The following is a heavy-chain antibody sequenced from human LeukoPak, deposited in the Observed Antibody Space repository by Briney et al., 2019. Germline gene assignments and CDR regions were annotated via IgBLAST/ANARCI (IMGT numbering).Heavy chain of an antibody. J-gene: IGHJ4*02. CDR2: INPSGGTT. V-gene: IGHV1-46*01. Sequence: GASVKVSCKASGYTFTSYFMHWVRQAPGQGLEWMGIINPSGGTTSYAQKFQGRVTMTRGTSTSTVYMELSSLRSEDTAVYYCARDRGLNVCPSDYWGQGTLVIVSS. CDR3: ARDRGLNVCPSDY. D-gene: IGHD3-10*01. CDR1: GYTFTSYF.